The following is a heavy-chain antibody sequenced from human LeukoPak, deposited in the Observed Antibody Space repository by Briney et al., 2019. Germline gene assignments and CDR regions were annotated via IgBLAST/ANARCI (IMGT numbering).Heavy chain of an antibody. J-gene: IGHJ4*02. Sequence: SETLSLTCTVSGGSISSSSYYWGWIRQPPGKGLEWIGSIYYSGSTYYNPSLKSRVTISVDTSKNQFSLKLSSVTAADTAVYYCASRYSSFPYYFDYWGQGTLVTVSS. V-gene: IGHV4-39*01. CDR2: IYYSGST. CDR3: ASRYSSFPYYFDY. D-gene: IGHD6-6*01. CDR1: GGSISSSSYY.